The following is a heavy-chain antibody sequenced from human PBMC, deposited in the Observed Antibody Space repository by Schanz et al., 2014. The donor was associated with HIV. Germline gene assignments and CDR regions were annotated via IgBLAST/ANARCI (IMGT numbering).Heavy chain of an antibody. D-gene: IGHD3-9*01. CDR2: LSGSGDRT. CDR3: AKADEIRHFDWYHPPFDS. CDR1: GFSFLRYE. J-gene: IGHJ4*02. V-gene: IGHV3-23*01. Sequence: EVQLLESGGGLVQPGGSLRISCVASGFSFLRYEMSWVRQAPGKGLEWLSTLSGSGDRTYSADSVKGRVTISRDNSKNTLYLQMNSLRVEDTAVYYCAKADEIRHFDWYHPPFDSWGQGTLVTVSS.